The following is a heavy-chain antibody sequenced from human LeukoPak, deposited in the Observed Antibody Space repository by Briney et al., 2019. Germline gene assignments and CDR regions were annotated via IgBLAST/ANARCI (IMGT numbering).Heavy chain of an antibody. V-gene: IGHV3-7*01. CDR3: ARDGSWSSGYYESSSELDAFDI. CDR1: GFTLSDYY. D-gene: IGHD3-22*01. J-gene: IGHJ3*02. CDR2: IKQDGSEK. Sequence: GGSLRLSCAASGFTLSDYYMTWIRQAPGKGLEWVANIKQDGSEKYYVDSVKGRFTISRDNAKNSLYLQMNSLRAEDTAVYYCARDGSWSSGYYESSSELDAFDIWGQGTMVTVSS.